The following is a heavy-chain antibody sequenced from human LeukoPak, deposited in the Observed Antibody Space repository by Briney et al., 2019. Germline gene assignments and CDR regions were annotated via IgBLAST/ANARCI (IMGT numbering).Heavy chain of an antibody. Sequence: VRVSCKTSGGTFSRYAINWVRQAPGQGLEWMGRIIPIFHSANYAQKFQGRVTITTEQSTSTAYMELGSLKSEDTAVYYCARDIPGSSGHFNDAFDMWGQGTMVTVSS. CDR2: IIPIFHSA. CDR3: ARDIPGSSGHFNDAFDM. D-gene: IGHD3-22*01. J-gene: IGHJ3*02. CDR1: GGTFSRYA. V-gene: IGHV1-69*05.